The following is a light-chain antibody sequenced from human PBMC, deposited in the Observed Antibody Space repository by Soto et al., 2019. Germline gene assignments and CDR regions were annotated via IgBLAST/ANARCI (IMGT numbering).Light chain of an antibody. CDR2: GVS. CDR3: QQSYSTPWT. Sequence: DIQMTQSPSSLSASVGDRVTITCRASQSVRTYLNWYQQKPGRAPDLLIYGVSTLHTGVPSRFSGAGSGTDLTLTISSLQPEDFATYYCQQSYSTPWTFGPGTKVDIK. CDR1: QSVRTY. J-gene: IGKJ1*01. V-gene: IGKV1-39*01.